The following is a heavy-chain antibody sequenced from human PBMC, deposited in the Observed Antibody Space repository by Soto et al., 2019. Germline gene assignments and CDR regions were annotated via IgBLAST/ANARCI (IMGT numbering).Heavy chain of an antibody. V-gene: IGHV3-21*01. J-gene: IGHJ4*02. Sequence: EVQLVESGGGLVKPGESLRLSCAASGFTFSSYPMNWVRQAPGKGLEWVSSISSSGSATSYADSVKGRFTISRDNAKNSLDLQANRLRAEDTAVFYCARGDHSNSYFFDYWGQGTLVTVSS. CDR2: ISSSGSAT. CDR3: ARGDHSNSYFFDY. CDR1: GFTFSSYP. D-gene: IGHD4-4*01.